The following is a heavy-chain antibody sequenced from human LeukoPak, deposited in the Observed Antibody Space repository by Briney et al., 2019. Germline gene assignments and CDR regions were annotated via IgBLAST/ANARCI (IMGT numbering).Heavy chain of an antibody. Sequence: ASVKVSCKASGYTFTGYYMHWVRQAPGQGLEWMGWINPNSGGTNYAQKFQGRVTMTRDTSISTAYMELSRLRSDDTAVYYCARFGPLYYDSSEEAFDIWGQGTMVTVSS. CDR3: ARFGPLYYDSSEEAFDI. V-gene: IGHV1-2*02. CDR2: INPNSGGT. J-gene: IGHJ3*02. CDR1: GYTFTGYY. D-gene: IGHD3-22*01.